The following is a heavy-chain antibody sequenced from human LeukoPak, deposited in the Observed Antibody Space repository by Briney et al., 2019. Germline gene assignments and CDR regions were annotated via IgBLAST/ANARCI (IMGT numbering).Heavy chain of an antibody. CDR1: GGTFSSYA. V-gene: IGHV1-69*05. J-gene: IGHJ4*02. Sequence: SVKVSCKASGGTFSSYAISWVRQAPGQGLEGMGRIIPIFGTANYAQKFQGRVTITTDESTSTAYMELSSLRSEDTAVYYCARDDPMGLLTFDYWGQGTLVTVSS. CDR3: ARDDPMGLLTFDY. CDR2: IIPIFGTA. D-gene: IGHD1-26*01.